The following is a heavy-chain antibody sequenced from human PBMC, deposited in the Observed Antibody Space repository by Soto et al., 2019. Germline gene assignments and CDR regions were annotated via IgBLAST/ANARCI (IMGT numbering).Heavy chain of an antibody. V-gene: IGHV1-3*01. J-gene: IGHJ6*02. Sequence: QVQLVQSGAEVKKPGASVKVSCKASGYTFTSYAMHWVRQAPGQRLEWMGWINAGNGNTKYSQKFQGRVTITRDTSASTAYMELSSLRSEDTAVYYCARVLLYCSRTSCSPRYYYYYGMDVWGQGTTVTVSS. CDR1: GYTFTSYA. CDR3: ARVLLYCSRTSCSPRYYYYYGMDV. D-gene: IGHD2-2*01. CDR2: INAGNGNT.